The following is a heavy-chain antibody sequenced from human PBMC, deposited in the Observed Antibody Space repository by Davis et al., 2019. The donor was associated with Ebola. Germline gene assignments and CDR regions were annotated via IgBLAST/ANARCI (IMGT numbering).Heavy chain of an antibody. CDR3: ARVGGSYYYYYGMDV. Sequence: PSETLSLTCTVSGGSIGRYYWSWIRQSPEKGLEWIAYIYDSGSPNYNPSLKSRVTISVDTSKNQFSLKLSSVTAADTAVYYCARVGGSYYYYYGMDVWGKGTTVTVSS. D-gene: IGHD1-26*01. J-gene: IGHJ6*04. CDR1: GGSIGRYY. V-gene: IGHV4-59*12. CDR2: IYDSGSP.